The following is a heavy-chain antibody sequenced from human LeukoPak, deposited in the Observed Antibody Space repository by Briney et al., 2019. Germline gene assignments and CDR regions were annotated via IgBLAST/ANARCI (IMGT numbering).Heavy chain of an antibody. D-gene: IGHD2-2*01. CDR1: GFTFSSYW. V-gene: IGHV3-7*01. Sequence: GGSLRLSCAASGFTFSSYWMSWVRQAPGKGLEWVANIKQDGSEKCYVDSVKGRFTISRDNAKNSLYLQMNSLRAEDTAVYYCAREGGTSSVVVVYFDCWGQGTLVTVSS. J-gene: IGHJ4*02. CDR2: IKQDGSEK. CDR3: AREGGTSSVVVVYFDC.